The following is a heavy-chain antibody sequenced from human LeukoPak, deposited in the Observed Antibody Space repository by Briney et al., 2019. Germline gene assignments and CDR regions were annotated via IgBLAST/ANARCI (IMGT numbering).Heavy chain of an antibody. CDR1: GFTFSSYG. Sequence: GGPLRLSCAASGFTFSSYGMSWVRQAPGKGLEWVSSIDYSGDTTYYADSVKGRFTISRDNSKSTLSLQMNSLRAEDTAIYYCATYRQVLLPFESWGQGTLVTVSS. CDR2: IDYSGDTT. J-gene: IGHJ4*02. V-gene: IGHV3-23*01. CDR3: ATYRQVLLPFES. D-gene: IGHD2-8*02.